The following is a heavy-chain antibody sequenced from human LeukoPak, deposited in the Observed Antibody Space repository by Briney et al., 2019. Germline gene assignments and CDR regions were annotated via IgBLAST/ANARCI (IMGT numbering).Heavy chain of an antibody. V-gene: IGHV4-4*07. CDR2: IYTSGST. CDR1: GGSISSYY. J-gene: IGHJ3*02. Sequence: SETLSLTCTVSGGSISSYYWSWIRQPAGKGLEWIGRIYTSGSTNYNPSLKSRVTMSVDTSKNQFSLKLSSVTAADTAVYYCARYIAAAGTGAFDIWGQGTMVTVSS. D-gene: IGHD6-13*01. CDR3: ARYIAAAGTGAFDI.